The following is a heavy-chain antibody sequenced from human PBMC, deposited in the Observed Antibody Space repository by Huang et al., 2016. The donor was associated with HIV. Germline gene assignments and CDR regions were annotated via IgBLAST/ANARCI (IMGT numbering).Heavy chain of an antibody. CDR2: VDWGDAK. D-gene: IGHD3-16*01. J-gene: IGHJ2*01. CDR3: ARTRADPVLGLPEFLDV. CDR1: GFSLTSSGMC. Sequence: QVTLTESGPALVKPTQTLTLTCTLSGFSLTSSGMCVTWIRQPPGKALEWLALVDWGDAKYYSTSLKARLTSSKDTPRNRVVLTMTNMDPLDTATYYCARTRADPVLGLPEFLDVWGRGTLVTVSS. V-gene: IGHV2-70*01.